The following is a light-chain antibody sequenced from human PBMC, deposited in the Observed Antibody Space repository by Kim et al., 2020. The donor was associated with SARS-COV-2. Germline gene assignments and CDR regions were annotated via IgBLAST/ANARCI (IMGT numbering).Light chain of an antibody. J-gene: IGKJ4*01. CDR1: QSVSSY. CDR3: QQRSNWPLT. Sequence: WSPGERAPLSCRASQSVSSYLAWYQQGPGQAPRLLIYDASNRATGIPARFSGSGSGTDSTLTISSLEPEDFAVYYCQQRSNWPLTFGGGTKVDIK. V-gene: IGKV3-11*01. CDR2: DAS.